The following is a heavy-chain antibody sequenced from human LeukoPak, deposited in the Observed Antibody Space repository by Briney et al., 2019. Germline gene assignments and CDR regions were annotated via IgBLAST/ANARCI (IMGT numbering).Heavy chain of an antibody. J-gene: IGHJ4*02. CDR2: ISGSGGST. CDR1: GFTFTTYG. Sequence: PGGSLRLSCAASGFTFTTYGMTWVRQAPGKGLEWVSAISGSGGSTDYADSVKGRFTISRDNSKNTLYLQMDSLGAEDTAEYYCATMWYDFWSGHWPDYSGQGTLVTVST. CDR3: ATMWYDFWSGHWPDY. V-gene: IGHV3-23*01. D-gene: IGHD3-3*01.